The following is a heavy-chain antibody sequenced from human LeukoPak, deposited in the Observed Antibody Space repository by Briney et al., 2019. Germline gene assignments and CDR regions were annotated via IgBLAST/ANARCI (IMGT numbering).Heavy chain of an antibody. J-gene: IGHJ4*02. CDR1: GFTFSSYA. CDR2: ISPGASST. CDR3: VKGLWAED. D-gene: IGHD2-21*01. Sequence: GGSLRLSCAASGFTFSSYAMSLVRHAPGKGLEWVSTISPGASSTYYADSVKGRFTISRDDSKNTLFLQVNSLAAADTAIYYCVKGLWAEDWGLGTLVTVSS. V-gene: IGHV3-23*01.